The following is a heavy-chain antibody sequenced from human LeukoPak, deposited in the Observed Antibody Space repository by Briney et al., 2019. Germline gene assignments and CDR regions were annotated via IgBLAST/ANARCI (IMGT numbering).Heavy chain of an antibody. Sequence: GGSLRLSRAASGFSFSDYWMSWVRQAPGKGLEWVANVKQDGSGKYYVDSVKGRFTISRDNAKNSLYLQMNSLRAEDTGVYYCARDHVITSAGNDYWGQGTLVTVSS. J-gene: IGHJ4*02. V-gene: IGHV3-7*01. CDR2: VKQDGSGK. CDR1: GFSFSDYW. D-gene: IGHD6-25*01. CDR3: ARDHVITSAGNDY.